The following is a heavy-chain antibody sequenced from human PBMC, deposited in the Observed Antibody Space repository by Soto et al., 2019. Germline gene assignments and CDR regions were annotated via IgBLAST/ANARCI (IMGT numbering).Heavy chain of an antibody. CDR3: ARVQQYSSSWLYYNWFDP. D-gene: IGHD6-13*01. CDR1: GGSLSGYY. Sequence: LSLTSAVYGGSLSGYYWSWIRQPPGKGLEWIGEINHSGSTNYNLSLKSRVTISVDTSKNQFSLKLSSATAADTAAYYCARVQQYSSSWLYYNWFDPWGQGTLVTVSS. J-gene: IGHJ5*02. V-gene: IGHV4-34*01. CDR2: INHSGST.